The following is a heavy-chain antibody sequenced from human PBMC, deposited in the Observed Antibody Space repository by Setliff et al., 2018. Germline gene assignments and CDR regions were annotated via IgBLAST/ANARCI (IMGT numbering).Heavy chain of an antibody. D-gene: IGHD3-10*01. CDR1: GGSFSSYY. V-gene: IGHV4-39*02. CDR3: AIDGSGSYLYYYYGMDV. J-gene: IGHJ6*02. Sequence: SEPLSLTCAVYGGSFSSYYWGWIRQPPGKGLEWIGSIYYSGSTYYNPSLKSRVTISVDTSKNQFSLKLSSVTAADTAVYYCAIDGSGSYLYYYYGMDVWGQGTTVTVSS. CDR2: IYYSGST.